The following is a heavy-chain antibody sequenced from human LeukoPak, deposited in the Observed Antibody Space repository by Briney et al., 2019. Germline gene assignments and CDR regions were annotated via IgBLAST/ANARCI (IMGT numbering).Heavy chain of an antibody. Sequence: PGGSLRLSCAASGFTFSSYGMHWVRQAPGKGLEWVAVISYDGSNKYYAGSVKGRFTISRDNSKSTLYLQMNSLRAEDTAVYYCAKVGGEWPSYWGQGTLVTVSS. V-gene: IGHV3-30*18. D-gene: IGHD3-16*01. CDR3: AKVGGEWPSY. CDR1: GFTFSSYG. J-gene: IGHJ4*02. CDR2: ISYDGSNK.